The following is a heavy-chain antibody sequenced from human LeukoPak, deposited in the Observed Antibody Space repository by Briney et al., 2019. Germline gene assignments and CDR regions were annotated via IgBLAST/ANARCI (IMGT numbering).Heavy chain of an antibody. Sequence: GGSLRLSCAASGFTFSSYAMSWVRQAPGKGLEWVSAISGSGGSTYYADSVKGRFTISRDNSKNTLYLQMNSLRAEDTAVYYCAKDGIWFGELLYNFDYWGQGTLVTVPS. CDR2: ISGSGGST. CDR1: GFTFSSYA. CDR3: AKDGIWFGELLYNFDY. J-gene: IGHJ4*02. V-gene: IGHV3-23*01. D-gene: IGHD3-10*01.